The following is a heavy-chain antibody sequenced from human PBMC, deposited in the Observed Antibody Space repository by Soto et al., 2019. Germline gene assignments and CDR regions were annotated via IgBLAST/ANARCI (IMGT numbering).Heavy chain of an antibody. CDR3: ARRGKSSGWAPGS. CDR1: GGSFNEYY. CDR2: ISHTGSS. V-gene: IGHV4-34*01. D-gene: IGHD6-19*01. J-gene: IGHJ5*02. Sequence: QVQLRQWGAGLLEPSDTLSLTCAVYGGSFNEYYWNWIRQSPGKGLECIGEISHTGSSDYNPSLRSRATISVDPSRNQFSLKLTSVTAADTAVYYCARRGKSSGWAPGSWGEGTLVTVSS.